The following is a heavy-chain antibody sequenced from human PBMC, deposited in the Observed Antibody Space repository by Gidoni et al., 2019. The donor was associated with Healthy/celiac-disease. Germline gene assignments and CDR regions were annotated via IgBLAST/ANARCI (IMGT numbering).Heavy chain of an antibody. D-gene: IGHD1-26*01. CDR3: ARDTRLVGATPLGY. Sequence: QVQLVDSGGGAVQPGRSLRLSCAAPGITLRSYAMHWVRQAPGKGLEWVAVISYNGSNKCYADSVKGRFTISRDNAKNTLYLQRNSLRAEETAVYYCARDTRLVGATPLGYWGQGTLVTVSS. CDR2: ISYNGSNK. CDR1: GITLRSYA. J-gene: IGHJ4*02. V-gene: IGHV3-30-3*01.